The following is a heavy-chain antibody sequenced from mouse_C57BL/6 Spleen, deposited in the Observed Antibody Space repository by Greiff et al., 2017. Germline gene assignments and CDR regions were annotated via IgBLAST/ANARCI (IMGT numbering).Heavy chain of an antibody. V-gene: IGHV1-18*01. J-gene: IGHJ1*03. CDR3: ARGISIGYFDD. CDR2: INPNNGGT. Sequence: VQLQQSGPELVKPGASVKIPCKASGYPFTDYNMDWVKQNHGKSLEWIGDINPNNGGTIYNQKFKGKGTLTVDKSSSTAYMELRSLTSEDTAVYYCARGISIGYFDDWGKGTTVTVSS. CDR1: GYPFTDYN.